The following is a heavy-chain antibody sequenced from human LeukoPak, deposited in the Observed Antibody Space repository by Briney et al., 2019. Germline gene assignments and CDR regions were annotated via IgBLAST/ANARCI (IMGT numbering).Heavy chain of an antibody. CDR1: GGSISSYY. CDR2: IYYSGST. V-gene: IGHV4-59*12. D-gene: IGHD5-18*01. CDR3: ARGPNAWIQLWFNWFDP. Sequence: SESLSLTCTVSGGSISSYYWSWIRQPPGKGLEWIGYIYYSGSTNYNPSLKSRVTISVDTSKNQFSLKLSSVTAADTAVYYCARGPNAWIQLWFNWFDPWGQGTLVTVSS. J-gene: IGHJ5*02.